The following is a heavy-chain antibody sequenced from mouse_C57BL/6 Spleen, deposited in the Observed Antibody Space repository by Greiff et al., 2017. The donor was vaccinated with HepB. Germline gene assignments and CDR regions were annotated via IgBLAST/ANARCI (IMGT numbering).Heavy chain of an antibody. CDR2: IDPSDSYT. V-gene: IGHV1-59*01. D-gene: IGHD2-5*01. Sequence: QVQLQQPGAELVRPGTSVKLSCKASGYTFTSYWMHWVKQRPGQGLEWIGVIDPSDSYTNYNQKFKGKATLTVDTSSSTAYMQLSSLTSEDSAVYYCARGTYYSNARYFDVWGTGTTVTVSS. CDR3: ARGTYYSNARYFDV. J-gene: IGHJ1*03. CDR1: GYTFTSYW.